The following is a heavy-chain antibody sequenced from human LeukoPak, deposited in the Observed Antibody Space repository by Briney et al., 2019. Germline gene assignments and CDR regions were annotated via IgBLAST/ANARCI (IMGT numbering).Heavy chain of an antibody. Sequence: ASVKVSCKASGYTFTSYGISWVRQAPGQGLAWMGWISAYNGKTNYAQKLQGRVTMTTDTSISKAYMELRSLRADDTAVYYCARDVSYYGSGSSGLVDYWGQGTLVSVSS. V-gene: IGHV1-18*01. D-gene: IGHD3-10*01. J-gene: IGHJ4*02. CDR2: ISAYNGKT. CDR3: ARDVSYYGSGSSGLVDY. CDR1: GYTFTSYG.